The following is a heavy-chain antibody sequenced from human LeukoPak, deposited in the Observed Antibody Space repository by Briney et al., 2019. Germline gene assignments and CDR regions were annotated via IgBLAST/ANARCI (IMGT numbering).Heavy chain of an antibody. Sequence: PGXGXXXVSAISGSGGSTYYADSVKGRFTISRDNSKNTLYLQMNSLRAEDTAVYYCAVLLWFGELLRIDYWGQGTLVTVSS. CDR2: ISGSGGST. V-gene: IGHV3-23*01. CDR3: AVLLWFGELLRIDY. D-gene: IGHD3-10*01. J-gene: IGHJ4*02.